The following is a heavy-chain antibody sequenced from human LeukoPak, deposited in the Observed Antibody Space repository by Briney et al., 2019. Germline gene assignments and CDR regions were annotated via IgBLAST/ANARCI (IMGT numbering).Heavy chain of an antibody. Sequence: GGSLRLSCAASGFTFSNAWMSWVRQAPGKGLEWVSYISSSGNTIYYADSVKGRFTISRDNAKNSLYLQMNSLRAEDTAVYYCAGPAYYDFWSGYSTYFDYWGQGTLVTVSS. J-gene: IGHJ4*02. D-gene: IGHD3-3*01. V-gene: IGHV3-11*04. CDR2: ISSSGNTI. CDR1: GFTFSNAW. CDR3: AGPAYYDFWSGYSTYFDY.